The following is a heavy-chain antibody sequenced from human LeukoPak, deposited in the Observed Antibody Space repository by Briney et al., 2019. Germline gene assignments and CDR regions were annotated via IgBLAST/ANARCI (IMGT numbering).Heavy chain of an antibody. Sequence: GGSLRLSCAASGFTFSSYGMHWVRQAPGTGLEWVAVIWYDGSNKYYADSVKGRFTISRDNSKNTLYLQMNSLRAEDTAVYYCAREMDSYFDYWGQGTLVTVSS. CDR3: AREMDSYFDY. D-gene: IGHD2-2*03. CDR1: GFTFSSYG. V-gene: IGHV3-33*01. J-gene: IGHJ4*02. CDR2: IWYDGSNK.